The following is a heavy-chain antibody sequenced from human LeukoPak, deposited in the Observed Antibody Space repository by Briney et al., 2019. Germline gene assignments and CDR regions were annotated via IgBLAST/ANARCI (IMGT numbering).Heavy chain of an antibody. V-gene: IGHV1-46*01. Sequence: ASVKVSCKASGYTFTRHYMNWVRQAPGQGLEWMGKINPSSGGTGYAQKFQGRVTMTRDTSASTVYMELTSLRSADTAVYYCARDGLYCTNGVCSSDIWGQGTLVTVSS. J-gene: IGHJ3*02. D-gene: IGHD2-8*01. CDR1: GYTFTRHY. CDR2: INPSSGGT. CDR3: ARDGLYCTNGVCSSDI.